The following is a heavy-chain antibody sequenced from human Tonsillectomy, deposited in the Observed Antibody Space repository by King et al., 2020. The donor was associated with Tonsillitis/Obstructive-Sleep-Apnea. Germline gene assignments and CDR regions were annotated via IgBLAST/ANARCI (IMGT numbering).Heavy chain of an antibody. D-gene: IGHD2-2*01. CDR1: GGSFSGYY. Sequence: VQLPQWGAGLLKPSETLSLTCAVYGGSFSGYYWSWIRQPPGKGLEWIGEINHSGSTNYNPSLKSRVTISVDTSKNQFSLKLSPVTAADTDVYYCARGVLSADIVVVPAAIDYWGQGTLVTVSS. CDR2: INHSGST. V-gene: IGHV4-34*01. CDR3: ARGVLSADIVVVPAAIDY. J-gene: IGHJ4*02.